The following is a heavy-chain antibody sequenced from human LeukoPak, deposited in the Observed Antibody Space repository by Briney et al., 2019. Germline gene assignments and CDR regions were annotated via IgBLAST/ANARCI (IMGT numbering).Heavy chain of an antibody. CDR3: ARTRSGEGY. CDR1: GFTFSNYW. D-gene: IGHD2-15*01. Sequence: GGSLRLSCAASGFTFSNYWMSWVRQAPGKGLEWVASIKQDGSEIYYVDSVEGRFTISRDNAKNSLCLQMNTLRAEDTAVYYCARTRSGEGYWGQGTLVTVSS. V-gene: IGHV3-7*04. J-gene: IGHJ4*02. CDR2: IKQDGSEI.